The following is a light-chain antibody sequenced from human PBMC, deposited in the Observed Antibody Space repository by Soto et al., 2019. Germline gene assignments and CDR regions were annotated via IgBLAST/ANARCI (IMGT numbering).Light chain of an antibody. CDR2: EVS. CDR1: SSDVGSYNL. J-gene: IGLJ1*01. Sequence: QSALTQPASVSGSPGQSITISCTGTSSDVGSYNLVSWYQQHPGKAPKLMIYEVSKRPSGVSNRFSGSKSGNTASLTISGFQAEDEADYYCCSYAGSGTYVFGTGTKVTVL. V-gene: IGLV2-23*02. CDR3: CSYAGSGTYV.